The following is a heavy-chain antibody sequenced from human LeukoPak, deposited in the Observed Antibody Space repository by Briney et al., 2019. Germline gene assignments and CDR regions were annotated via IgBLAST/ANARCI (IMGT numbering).Heavy chain of an antibody. D-gene: IGHD2-21*02. Sequence: GESLKISCKGSGYSFTSYRIGWVRQMPGKGLEWMGIIYPGDSDTRYSPSFQGQVTISADKSISTAYLQWSSLKASDTAMYYCARAYCGGDCYLRGYYYGMDVWGQGTTVTVSS. V-gene: IGHV5-51*01. J-gene: IGHJ6*02. CDR3: ARAYCGGDCYLRGYYYGMDV. CDR1: GYSFTSYR. CDR2: IYPGDSDT.